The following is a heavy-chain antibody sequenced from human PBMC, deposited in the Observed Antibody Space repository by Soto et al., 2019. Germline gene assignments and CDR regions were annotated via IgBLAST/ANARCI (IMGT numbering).Heavy chain of an antibody. Sequence: QVQLQQWGAGLLKPSETLSLTSAVYGGSFSGYSWSWIRQTPGKGLEWIVEINHSGSTNYNPSLKSRVSISVDTSKSLFSLKLSSVAAADTAVYYCAREVVVPAASLYYFDYWGQGTRVTVS. CDR1: GGSFSGYS. D-gene: IGHD2-2*01. J-gene: IGHJ4*02. CDR3: AREVVVPAASLYYFDY. V-gene: IGHV4-34*01. CDR2: INHSGST.